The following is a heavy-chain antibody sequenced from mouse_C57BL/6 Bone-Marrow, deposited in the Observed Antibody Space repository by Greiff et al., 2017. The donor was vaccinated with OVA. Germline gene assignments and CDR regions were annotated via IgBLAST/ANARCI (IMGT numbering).Heavy chain of an antibody. CDR3: ARLRDYCSLFDV. CDR1: GYTFTSYW. Sequence: QVQLQQPGAELVRPGSSVKLSCKASGYTFTSYWMDWVKQRPGQGLEWIGNIYPSDSETHYNQKFKDKATLTVDKSSSTAYMQLSSLTSEDSAVYYCARLRDYCSLFDVWGTGTTVTVSS. CDR2: IYPSDSET. J-gene: IGHJ1*03. D-gene: IGHD1-1*01. V-gene: IGHV1-61*01.